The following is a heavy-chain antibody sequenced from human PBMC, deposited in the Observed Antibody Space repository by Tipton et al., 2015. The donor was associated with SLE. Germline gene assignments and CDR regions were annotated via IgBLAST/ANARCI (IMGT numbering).Heavy chain of an antibody. J-gene: IGHJ5*02. CDR3: AREAIPGVPGWFDP. V-gene: IGHV3-23*01. CDR2: ISSSGGTT. CDR1: GFTFSNFA. Sequence: SLRLSCATSGFTFSNFAMSWVRQAPGKGLEWVSSISSSGGTTFYADSVKGRFTISRDKPKNTVILQMNSLKASDTAIYYCAREAIPGVPGWFDPWGQGTLVTVAS. D-gene: IGHD2-2*01.